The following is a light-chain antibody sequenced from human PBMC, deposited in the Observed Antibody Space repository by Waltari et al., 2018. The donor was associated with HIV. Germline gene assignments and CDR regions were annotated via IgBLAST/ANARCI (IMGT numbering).Light chain of an antibody. J-gene: IGKJ1*01. CDR2: EAS. V-gene: IGKV1-5*03. Sequence: IQMTQSPATLSASVGDRVTITCRASEGISTRLAWYRQISGNVPKLLIFEASNLQSGVPSRFSGGGSGTEFTLTINSLQPDDFATFYCQQYDVYPRTFGQGTKVEIK. CDR3: QQYDVYPRT. CDR1: EGISTR.